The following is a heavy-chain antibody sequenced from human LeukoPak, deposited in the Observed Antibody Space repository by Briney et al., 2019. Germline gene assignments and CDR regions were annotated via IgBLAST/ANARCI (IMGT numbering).Heavy chain of an antibody. J-gene: IGHJ4*02. CDR1: GGSISSYY. CDR3: AREAKYYYDSSGYYDY. V-gene: IGHV4-59*01. D-gene: IGHD3-22*01. Sequence: KPSETLSLTCTVSGGSISSYYWSWIRQPPGKGLEWIGYIYYSGSTNYNPSLKSRVTISVDTSKNQSSLKLSSVTAADTAVYYCAREAKYYYDSSGYYDYWGQGTLVTVSS. CDR2: IYYSGST.